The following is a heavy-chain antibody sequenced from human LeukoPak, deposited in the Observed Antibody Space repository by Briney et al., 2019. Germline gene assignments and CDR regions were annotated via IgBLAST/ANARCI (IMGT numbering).Heavy chain of an antibody. V-gene: IGHV3-74*01. D-gene: IGHD6-13*01. Sequence: GGSLRLSCAASGFTLSSYWMHWVRQAPGKGLVWVSRINIDGSRSYADSVKGRFTISRDNAKNTLYLQMNSLRAEDTAVYYCARGSSTWYDSWGQGTLVTVSS. CDR1: GFTLSSYW. CDR2: INIDGSR. J-gene: IGHJ5*01. CDR3: ARGSSTWYDS.